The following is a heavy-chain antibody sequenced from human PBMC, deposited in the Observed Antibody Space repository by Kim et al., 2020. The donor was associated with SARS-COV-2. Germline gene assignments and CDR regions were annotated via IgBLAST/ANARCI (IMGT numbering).Heavy chain of an antibody. Sequence: GESLKISCKGSGYSFTSYWISWVRQMPGKGLEWMGRIDPSDSYTNYSPSFQGHVTISADKSISTAYLQWSSLKASDTAMYYCARSRLYYDSSGYYPDAFDIWGQGTMVTVSS. CDR1: GYSFTSYW. CDR2: IDPSDSYT. V-gene: IGHV5-10-1*01. D-gene: IGHD3-22*01. CDR3: ARSRLYYDSSGYYPDAFDI. J-gene: IGHJ3*02.